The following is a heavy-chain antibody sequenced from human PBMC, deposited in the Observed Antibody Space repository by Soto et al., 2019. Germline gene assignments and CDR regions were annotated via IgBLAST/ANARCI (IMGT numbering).Heavy chain of an antibody. J-gene: IGHJ4*02. Sequence: GVSLRLSCLASGQTFNRYWMSWVRQAPGKGLEWVANIKQDGSEEYYVDSVKGRFTISRDNAKNSLYLQMNSLRAEDTAVYYCERYPYSSGWHFDYWGKGTLVNVSS. CDR1: GQTFNRYW. D-gene: IGHD6-19*01. CDR2: IKQDGSEE. CDR3: ERYPYSSGWHFDY. V-gene: IGHV3-7*03.